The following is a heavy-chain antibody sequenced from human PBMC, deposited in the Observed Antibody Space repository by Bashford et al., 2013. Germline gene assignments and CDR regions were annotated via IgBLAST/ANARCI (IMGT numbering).Heavy chain of an antibody. V-gene: IGHV4-59*01. J-gene: IGHJ5*02. D-gene: IGHD3-10*01. CDR2: IYYSGST. CDR3: ARVRGSGSIWFDP. CDR1: GGSISSYY. Sequence: SETLSLTCTVSGGSISSYYWSWIRQPPGKGLEWIGYIYYSGSTNYNPSLKSRVTISVDTSKNQFSLKLSSVTAADTAVYYCARVRGSGSIWFDPWGQGTLVTVSS.